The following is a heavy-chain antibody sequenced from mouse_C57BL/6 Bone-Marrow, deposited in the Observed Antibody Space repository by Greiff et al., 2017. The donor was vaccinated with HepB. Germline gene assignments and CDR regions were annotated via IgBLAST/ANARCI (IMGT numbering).Heavy chain of an antibody. CDR1: GYTFTSYG. V-gene: IGHV1-81*01. D-gene: IGHD5-5*01. CDR3: ARGPYLAWFAY. J-gene: IGHJ3*01. CDR2: IYPRSGNT. Sequence: SGAELARPGASVKLSCKASGYTFTSYGISWVKQRTGQGLEWIGEIYPRSGNTYYNEKFKGKATLTADKSSSTAYMELRSLTSEDSAVYFCARGPYLAWFAYWGQGTLVTVSA.